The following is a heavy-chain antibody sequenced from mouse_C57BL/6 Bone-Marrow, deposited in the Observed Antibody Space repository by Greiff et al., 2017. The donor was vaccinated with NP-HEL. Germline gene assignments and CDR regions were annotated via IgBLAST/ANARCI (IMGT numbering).Heavy chain of an antibody. D-gene: IGHD2-4*01. CDR3: ARRNYDYHFDY. CDR1: GYTFTSYW. V-gene: IGHV1-55*01. Sequence: QVHVKQPGAELVKPGASVKMSCKASGYTFTSYWITWVKQRPGQGLEWIGDIYPGSGSTNYNEKFKSKATLTVDTSSSTAYMQLSSLTSEDSAVYYCARRNYDYHFDYWGQGTTLTVSS. CDR2: IYPGSGST. J-gene: IGHJ2*01.